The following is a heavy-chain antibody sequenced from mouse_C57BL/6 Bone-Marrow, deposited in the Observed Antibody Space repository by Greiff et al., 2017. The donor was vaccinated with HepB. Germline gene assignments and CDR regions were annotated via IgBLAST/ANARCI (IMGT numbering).Heavy chain of an antibody. Sequence: EVQVVESGGGLVQPKGSLKLSCAASGFSFNTYAMNWVRQAPGKGLEWVARIRSKSNNYATYYADSVKDRFTISRDDSESMLYLQMNNLKTEDTAMYYCVRDSSGYFFAYWGQGTLVTVSA. CDR2: IRSKSNNYAT. CDR3: VRDSSGYFFAY. D-gene: IGHD3-2*02. CDR1: GFSFNTYA. V-gene: IGHV10-1*01. J-gene: IGHJ3*01.